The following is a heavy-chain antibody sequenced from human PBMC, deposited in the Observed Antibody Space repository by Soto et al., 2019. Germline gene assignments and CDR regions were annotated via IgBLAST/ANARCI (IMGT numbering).Heavy chain of an antibody. V-gene: IGHV4-34*01. J-gene: IGHJ4*02. Sequence: SETLSLTCAVYGGSFSGYYWSWIRQPPGKGLEWIGEINHSGSTNYNPSLKGRVTISVDTSKNQFSLKLSSVTAADTAVYYCARGGLNYENWGQGTLVTVSS. CDR1: GGSFSGYY. CDR3: ARGGLNYEN. D-gene: IGHD1-7*01. CDR2: INHSGST.